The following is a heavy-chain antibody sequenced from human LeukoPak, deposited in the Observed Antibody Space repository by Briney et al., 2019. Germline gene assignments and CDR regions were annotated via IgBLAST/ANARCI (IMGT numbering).Heavy chain of an antibody. CDR1: GFTFSSYA. CDR3: ARDRVLDNVWGSSYNWLDP. CDR2: ISYDGSNK. Sequence: PGRSLRLSCAASGFTFSSYAMHWVRQAPGKGLEWVAVISYDGSNKYYADSVKGRFTISRDNSKNTLYLQMNSLRAEDTAVYYCARDRVLDNVWGSSYNWLDPWGQGTLVTVSS. D-gene: IGHD3-16*01. V-gene: IGHV3-30-3*01. J-gene: IGHJ5*02.